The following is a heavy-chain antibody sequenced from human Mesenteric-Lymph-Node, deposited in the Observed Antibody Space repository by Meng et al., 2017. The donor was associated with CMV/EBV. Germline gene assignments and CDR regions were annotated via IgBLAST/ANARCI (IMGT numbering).Heavy chain of an antibody. CDR3: AKDPEYLQTPPYYYYYGMDV. Sequence: GEFLKISCAASGFTFSSYGMHWVRQAPGKGLEWVAFIRYDGSNKYYADSVKGRFTISRDNSKNTLYLQMNSLRAEDTAVYYCAKDPEYLQTPPYYYYYGMDVWGQGTTVTVSS. CDR2: IRYDGSNK. J-gene: IGHJ6*02. V-gene: IGHV3-30*02. CDR1: GFTFSSYG. D-gene: IGHD5/OR15-5a*01.